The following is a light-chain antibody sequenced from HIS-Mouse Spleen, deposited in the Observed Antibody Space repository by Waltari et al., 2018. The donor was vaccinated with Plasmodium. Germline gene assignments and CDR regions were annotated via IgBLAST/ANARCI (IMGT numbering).Light chain of an antibody. V-gene: IGLV2-14*03. Sequence: QSALTQPASVSGSPGQSITISCTGTSSDVGGYNYVSWYQQHPGKAPKLMIYDVSNRPSGVSNLFSGSKSGNPASLTISGLQAEDEADYYCSSYTSSSTLNYVVGTGTKVTVL. J-gene: IGLJ1*01. CDR3: SSYTSSSTLNYV. CDR1: SSDVGGYNY. CDR2: DVS.